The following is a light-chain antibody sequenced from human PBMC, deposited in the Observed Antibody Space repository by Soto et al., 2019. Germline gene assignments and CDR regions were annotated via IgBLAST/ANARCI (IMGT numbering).Light chain of an antibody. CDR3: QHYNSYWT. CDR2: KAS. Sequence: DIQMTQSPSTLSGSVGDRVTLSCRASQTISSWLAWYQEKPGKATKLLIYKASTLKSGVPSWFSGRGCGTEFTLTSSSMQPDDFATYYCQHYNSYWTFGQGTKVDIK. J-gene: IGKJ1*01. V-gene: IGKV1-5*03. CDR1: QTISSW.